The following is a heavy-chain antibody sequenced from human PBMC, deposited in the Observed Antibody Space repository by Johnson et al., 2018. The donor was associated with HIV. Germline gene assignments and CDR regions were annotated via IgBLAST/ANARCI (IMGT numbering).Heavy chain of an antibody. CDR2: ISSSGSTI. D-gene: IGHD1-26*01. V-gene: IGHV3-11*04. CDR3: ARSYSRWDDVFDL. CDR1: GFTVSSNY. Sequence: VQLVESGGGLIQPGGSLRLSCAASGFTVSSNYMSWIRQAPGKGLEWVSYISSSGSTIYYADSVKGRFTISRDNAKNSLYLQVNSLRAEDTAVYYCARSYSRWDDVFDLWGQGTIVTVSS. J-gene: IGHJ3*01.